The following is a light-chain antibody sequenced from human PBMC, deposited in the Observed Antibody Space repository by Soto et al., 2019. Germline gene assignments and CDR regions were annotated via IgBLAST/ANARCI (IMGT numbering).Light chain of an antibody. J-gene: IGLJ2*01. CDR2: EVR. CDR1: SSDVGSYNF. V-gene: IGLV2-14*01. CDR3: SSYAGGTTLVV. Sequence: QSALTQPASVSGSPGQSITISCTGTSSDVGSYNFVSWYQQHPGKAPKLMIYEVRNRPSGVSNRFSGSKSGNTASLTISGLQAEDEADYYCSSYAGGTTLVVFGGGTKVTVL.